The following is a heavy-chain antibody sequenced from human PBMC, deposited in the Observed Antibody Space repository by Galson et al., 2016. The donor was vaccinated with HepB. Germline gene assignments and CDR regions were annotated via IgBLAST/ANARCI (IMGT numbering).Heavy chain of an antibody. CDR3: AKDPNGNYIGAFDN. V-gene: IGHV3-23*01. J-gene: IGHJ3*02. CDR1: GFTFSSYA. D-gene: IGHD5-24*01. CDR2: IVGSGGHT. Sequence: SLRLSCAASGFTFSSYAFTWVRQAPGKGLEWVSAIVGSGGHTRYADFVKGRFTISRDNSKNTLYLQMNSLRAEDTAVYYCAKDPNGNYIGAFDNWGQGTMVTVS.